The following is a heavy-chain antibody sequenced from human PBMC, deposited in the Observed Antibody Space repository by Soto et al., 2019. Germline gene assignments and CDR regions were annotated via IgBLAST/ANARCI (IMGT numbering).Heavy chain of an antibody. CDR2: INHSGST. CDR3: ARLSTMVRGVLGFDP. Sequence: QVQLQQWGAGLLKPSETLSLTCAVYGGSFSGYYWSWIRQPPGKGLEWIGEINHSGSTNYNPFLKSRVTISVDTSKNQFSLKLSSVTAADTAVYYCARLSTMVRGVLGFDPWGQGTLVTVSS. V-gene: IGHV4-34*01. J-gene: IGHJ5*02. D-gene: IGHD3-10*01. CDR1: GGSFSGYY.